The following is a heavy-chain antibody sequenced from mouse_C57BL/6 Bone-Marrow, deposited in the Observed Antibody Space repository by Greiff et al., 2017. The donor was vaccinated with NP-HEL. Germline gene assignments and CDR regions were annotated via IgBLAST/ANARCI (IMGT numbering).Heavy chain of an antibody. CDR3: TYYAVYYFDY. CDR2: IDPENGDT. CDR1: GFNIKDDY. J-gene: IGHJ2*01. Sequence: EVKVEESGAELVRPGASVKLSCTASGFNIKDDYMHWVKQRPEQGLEWIGWIDPENGDTEYASKFQGKATITADTSSNTAYLQLSSLTSEDTAVYYCTYYAVYYFDYWGQGTTLTVSS. V-gene: IGHV14-4*01. D-gene: IGHD2-1*01.